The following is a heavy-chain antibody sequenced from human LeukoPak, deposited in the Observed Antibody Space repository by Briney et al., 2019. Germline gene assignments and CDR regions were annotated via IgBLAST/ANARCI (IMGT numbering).Heavy chain of an antibody. D-gene: IGHD3-10*01. J-gene: IGHJ4*02. V-gene: IGHV3-15*01. Sequence: GGSLRLSCAASGFTFSNVWMSWVRQAPGEGLEWVGRIKSKTDGGTIDYAAPVKGRFTISRDDSKNTLYLQMNSLKTEDTAVYYRTKDHGSGSYYFDYWGQGTLVTVSS. CDR3: TKDHGSGSYYFDY. CDR1: GFTFSNVW. CDR2: IKSKTDGGTI.